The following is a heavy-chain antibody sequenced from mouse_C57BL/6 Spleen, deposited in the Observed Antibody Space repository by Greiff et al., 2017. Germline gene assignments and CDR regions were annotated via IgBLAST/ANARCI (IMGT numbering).Heavy chain of an antibody. CDR3: AGDYYGSIHYFDY. D-gene: IGHD1-1*01. CDR2: INPNNGGT. J-gene: IGHJ2*01. Sequence: EVQLQQSGPELVKPGASVKISCKASGYTFTDYYMNWVKQSHGKSLEWIGDINPNNGGTSYNQKFKGKATLSVDKSSSTAYMELRSRTSEDSAADYCAGDYYGSIHYFDYWGQGTTLTVSS. CDR1: GYTFTDYY. V-gene: IGHV1-26*01.